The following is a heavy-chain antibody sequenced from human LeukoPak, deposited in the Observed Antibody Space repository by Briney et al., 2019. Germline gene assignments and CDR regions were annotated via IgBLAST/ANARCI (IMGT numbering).Heavy chain of an antibody. CDR3: ATDRLAARLPTAY. CDR1: GYPFTSYY. V-gene: IGHV1-46*01. J-gene: IGHJ4*02. D-gene: IGHD6-6*01. CDR2: INPSGGST. Sequence: GASVKVSCKASGYPFTSYYIHWVRQAPGQGLEWMGVINPSGGSTTYAQKFHGRVTMTRDTSTSTVYMELSSLRSEDTAVYYCATDRLAARLPTAYWGQGTLVTVSS.